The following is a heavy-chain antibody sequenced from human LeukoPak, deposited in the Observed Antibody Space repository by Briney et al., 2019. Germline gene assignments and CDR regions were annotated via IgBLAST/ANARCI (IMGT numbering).Heavy chain of an antibody. D-gene: IGHD3-9*01. CDR3: ASDILTGYYRDY. Sequence: GGSLRLSCAASGLTFSSYWMSWVRQAPGKGLEWVANIKQDGSEKYYVDSVKGRFTISRDNAKNSLYLQMNSLRAEDTAVYYCASDILTGYYRDYWGQGTLVTVSS. CDR1: GLTFSSYW. CDR2: IKQDGSEK. V-gene: IGHV3-7*01. J-gene: IGHJ4*02.